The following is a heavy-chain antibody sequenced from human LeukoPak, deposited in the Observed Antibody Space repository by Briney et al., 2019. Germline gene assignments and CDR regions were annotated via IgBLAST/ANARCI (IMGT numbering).Heavy chain of an antibody. CDR3: AREGYDFWSGYTRSIGYYYYYYMDV. CDR2: INTNTGNP. CDR1: GYTFTSYA. V-gene: IGHV7-4-1*02. Sequence: GASVKVSCKASGYTFTSYAMNWVRQAPGQGLEWMGWINTNTGNPTYAQGFTGRFVFSLDTSVSTAYLQISSLKAEDTAVYYCAREGYDFWSGYTRSIGYYYYYYMDVWGKGTTVTVSS. D-gene: IGHD3-3*01. J-gene: IGHJ6*03.